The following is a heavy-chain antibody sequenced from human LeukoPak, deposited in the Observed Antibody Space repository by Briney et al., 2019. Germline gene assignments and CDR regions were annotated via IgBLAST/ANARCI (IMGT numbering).Heavy chain of an antibody. CDR1: GFTFSSYS. V-gene: IGHV3-21*01. CDR3: ARGGYSYGYDWFDP. D-gene: IGHD5-18*01. J-gene: IGHJ5*02. Sequence: GGSLRLSCAASGFTFSSYSMNWVSQAPGKGLEWVSSISSSSSYIYYADSVKGRFTISRDNAKNPLYLQMNSLRAEDTAVYYCARGGYSYGYDWFDPWGQGTLVTVSS. CDR2: ISSSSSYI.